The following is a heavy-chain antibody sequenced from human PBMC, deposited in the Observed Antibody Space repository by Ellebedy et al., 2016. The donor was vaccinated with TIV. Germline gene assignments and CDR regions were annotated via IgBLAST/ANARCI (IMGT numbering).Heavy chain of an antibody. D-gene: IGHD1-14*01. CDR2: IYPRYSDT. J-gene: IGHJ6*02. CDR3: ARLGPPEISYYFGMDV. CDR1: GYNFNNFW. V-gene: IGHV5-51*01. Sequence: GESLKISXQASGYNFNNFWIAWVRQMPGKGLEWLGSIYPRYSDTKTNPSFQGQVTISVETSSNTAYLQWRSLKASDSGIYYCARLGPPEISYYFGMDVWGLGTTVTVSS.